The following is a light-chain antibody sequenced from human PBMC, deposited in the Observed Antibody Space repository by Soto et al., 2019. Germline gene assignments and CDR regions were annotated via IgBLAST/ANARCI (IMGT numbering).Light chain of an antibody. V-gene: IGKV1-33*01. Sequence: DIQMTQSPSSLSASVGDRVTITCQASQDISKYLNCYQQKPVKAPKLLIYDASNLETVVPSRFSGSGSGTDFTFTIRSLQPEDIATYYCQQYDTLPITFGQGTRLEIK. CDR1: QDISKY. J-gene: IGKJ5*01. CDR2: DAS. CDR3: QQYDTLPIT.